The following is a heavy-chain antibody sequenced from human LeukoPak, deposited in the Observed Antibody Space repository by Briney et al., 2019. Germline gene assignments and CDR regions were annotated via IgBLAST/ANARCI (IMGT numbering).Heavy chain of an antibody. CDR3: ARDNILINTVRGVIDY. V-gene: IGHV3-74*01. D-gene: IGHD3-10*01. CDR2: INPDGTST. CDR1: GFTFSSYW. Sequence: GGSLRLSCAASGFTFSSYWMHWVRQAPGRGLVWVSRINPDGTSTSYADSVKGRFTISRDNAKNTLYLQMNSLRAEDTAVYYCARDNILINTVRGVIDYWGQGTLVTVSS. J-gene: IGHJ4*02.